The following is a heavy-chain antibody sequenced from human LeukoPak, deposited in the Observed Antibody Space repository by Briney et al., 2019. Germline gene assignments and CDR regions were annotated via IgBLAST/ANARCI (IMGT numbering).Heavy chain of an antibody. V-gene: IGHV4-4*07. Sequence: KASETLSLTCTVSGGSISSYYWSWIRQPAGKGLEWIGRIYTSGSTNYNASLKSRVSMSVDTSKNQFSLKLSSVTAADTAVFYCARENSGSYRELDYWGQGTLVTVSS. D-gene: IGHD1-26*01. CDR3: ARENSGSYRELDY. CDR1: GGSISSYY. J-gene: IGHJ4*02. CDR2: IYTSGST.